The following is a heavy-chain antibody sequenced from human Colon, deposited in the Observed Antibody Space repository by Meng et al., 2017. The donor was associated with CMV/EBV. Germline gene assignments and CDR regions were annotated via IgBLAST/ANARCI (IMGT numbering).Heavy chain of an antibody. D-gene: IGHD1-26*01. V-gene: IGHV5-51*01. CDR1: GYSFASYW. CDR2: IYPSDSDT. CDR3: ARARGATYYFDY. J-gene: IGHJ4*02. Sequence: GESLKISCKGSGYSFASYWIAWVRQMPGKGLEWMGIIYPSDSDTRYSPSFQGQVTISADKSISTANLQWSSLKASDSAMYYCARARGATYYFDYWGQGTLVTVSS.